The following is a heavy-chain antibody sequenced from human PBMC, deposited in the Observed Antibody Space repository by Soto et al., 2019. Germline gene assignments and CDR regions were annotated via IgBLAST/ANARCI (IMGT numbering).Heavy chain of an antibody. Sequence: GESLKISCAASGFTFSDYYMSWIRQAPGKGLEWVSYISSSSSYTNYADSVKGRFTISRDNAKNSLYLQMNSLRAEDTAVYYCARENGFFDYWGQGTLVTVSS. CDR3: ARENGFFDY. CDR2: ISSSSSYT. V-gene: IGHV3-11*06. J-gene: IGHJ4*02. CDR1: GFTFSDYY. D-gene: IGHD2-8*01.